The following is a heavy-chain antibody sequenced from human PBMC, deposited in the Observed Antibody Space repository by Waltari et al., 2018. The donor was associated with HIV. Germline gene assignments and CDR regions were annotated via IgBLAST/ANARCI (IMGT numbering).Heavy chain of an antibody. CDR3: ARRSGGPTRNLDY. V-gene: IGHV5-51*03. Sequence: EVQLVQSGAEVKKPGESPKIPCTGSGYRFTTNWIGWVRQMPGKGPEWMGIIYPGDSDTRYSPSFHGQVTISADKSISTAYLQWSSLKASDTAMYYCARRSGGPTRNLDYWGQGTLVIVSS. CDR2: IYPGDSDT. J-gene: IGHJ4*02. D-gene: IGHD6-19*01. CDR1: GYRFTTNW.